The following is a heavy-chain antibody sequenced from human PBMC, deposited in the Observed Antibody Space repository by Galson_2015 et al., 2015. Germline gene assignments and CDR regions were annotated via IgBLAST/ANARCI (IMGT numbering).Heavy chain of an antibody. CDR1: GGTFSSYA. Sequence: SVKVSCKASGGTFSSYAISWVRQAPGQGLEWMGGIIPIFGTANYAQKFQGRVTITADESTSTAYMELSSLRSEDTAVYYCARVVAATNYYYYGMDVWGQGTTVTVFS. V-gene: IGHV1-69*13. J-gene: IGHJ6*02. CDR3: ARVVAATNYYYYGMDV. CDR2: IIPIFGTA. D-gene: IGHD2-15*01.